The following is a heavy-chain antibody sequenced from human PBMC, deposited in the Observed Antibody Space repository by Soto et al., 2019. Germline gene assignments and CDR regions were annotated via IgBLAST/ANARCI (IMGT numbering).Heavy chain of an antibody. Sequence: ASVKVSCKASGYTFTSYDINWVRQATGQGLEWMGWMNPNSGNTGYAQKFQGRVTITADKSTSTAYMELSSLRSEDTAVYYCARDGGYCTNGVCYLGVVWFDPWGQGTLVTVSS. D-gene: IGHD2-8*01. CDR3: ARDGGYCTNGVCYLGVVWFDP. CDR2: MNPNSGNT. J-gene: IGHJ5*02. CDR1: GYTFTSYD. V-gene: IGHV1-8*01.